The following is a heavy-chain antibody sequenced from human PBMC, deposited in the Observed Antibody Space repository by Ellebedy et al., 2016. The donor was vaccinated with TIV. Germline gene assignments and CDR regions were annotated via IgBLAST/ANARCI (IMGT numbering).Heavy chain of an antibody. CDR3: ARGQWVDSGSSQPSYYYYYYMDV. Sequence: SETLSLTCTVSGYSISSGYYWGWIRQPPGKGLEWIGEINHSGSTNYNPSLKSRVTISVDTSKNQFSLKLSSVTAADTAVYYCARGQWVDSGSSQPSYYYYYYMDVWGKGTTVTVSS. J-gene: IGHJ6*03. V-gene: IGHV4-38-2*02. CDR1: GYSISSGYY. CDR2: INHSGST. D-gene: IGHD1-26*01.